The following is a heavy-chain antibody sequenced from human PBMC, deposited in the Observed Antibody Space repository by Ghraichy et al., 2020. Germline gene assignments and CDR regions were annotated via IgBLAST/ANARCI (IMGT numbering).Heavy chain of an antibody. CDR1: GFTFSSYS. CDR3: ARDDRPFVLMVYEPPGYFDL. D-gene: IGHD2-8*01. V-gene: IGHV3-48*02. Sequence: GGSLRLSCAASGFTFSSYSMNWVRQAPGKGLEWVSYISSSSSTIYYADSVKGRFTISRDNAKNSLYLQMNSLRDEDTAVYYCARDDRPFVLMVYEPPGYFDLWGRGTLVTVSS. J-gene: IGHJ2*01. CDR2: ISSSSSTI.